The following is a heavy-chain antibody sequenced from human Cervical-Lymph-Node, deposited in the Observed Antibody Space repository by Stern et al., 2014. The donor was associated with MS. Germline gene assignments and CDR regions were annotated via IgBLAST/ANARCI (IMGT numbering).Heavy chain of an antibody. CDR3: ARDPHDYGDRLDY. D-gene: IGHD4-17*01. CDR2: INTNPGNP. J-gene: IGHJ4*02. V-gene: IGHV7-4-1*02. Sequence: VQLVESGSELKKPGASVKVSCKASGYSFTHFALNWVRHAPGQGLQWMVWINTNPGNPSYAQAFTGRFVFSLDTSVSTAYLQISSLKAEDTAVYYCARDPHDYGDRLDYWGQGTLVTVSS. CDR1: GYSFTHFA.